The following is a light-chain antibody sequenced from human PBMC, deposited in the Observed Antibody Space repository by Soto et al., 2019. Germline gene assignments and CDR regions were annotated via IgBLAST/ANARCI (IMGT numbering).Light chain of an antibody. CDR2: KAS. V-gene: IGKV1-5*03. Sequence: DIQMTQSPSTLSASVGDRVTITCRASQSISSWLAWYQQKPGKAPKLLIYKASSLESGVPSRFSGSGSGTEFTLTINSLQPDDFATYDCQQYNSYSFTFGGGTKVEIK. CDR3: QQYNSYSFT. J-gene: IGKJ4*01. CDR1: QSISSW.